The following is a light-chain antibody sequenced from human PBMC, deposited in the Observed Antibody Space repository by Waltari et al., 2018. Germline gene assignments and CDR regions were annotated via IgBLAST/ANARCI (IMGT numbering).Light chain of an antibody. CDR3: LLFYGGTHV. J-gene: IGLJ3*02. CDR1: TGVVTSDPY. CDR2: RTS. Sequence: QTVVTQEPSLTVSPGGAVTLTCASSTGVVTSDPYPNWFQQKPGQAPMSLIYRTSHRHSWTPARFSGSLLGGKAALTLSGVQPEDEAEYYCLLFYGGTHVFGGGTKLTVL. V-gene: IGLV7-43*01.